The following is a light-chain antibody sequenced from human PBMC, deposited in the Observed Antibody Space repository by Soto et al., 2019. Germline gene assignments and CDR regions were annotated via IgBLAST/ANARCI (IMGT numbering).Light chain of an antibody. Sequence: SYELTQPPSVSVAPGKTARITCGGNNIGSKSVNWYQQKPGQAPVMVIYYDSDRPSGIPERCSGSNSGNTATLTISRVEAGDEADYYCQVWDSSSDHPVFGGGTKLTVL. CDR3: QVWDSSSDHPV. V-gene: IGLV3-21*04. CDR2: YDS. CDR1: NIGSKS. J-gene: IGLJ2*01.